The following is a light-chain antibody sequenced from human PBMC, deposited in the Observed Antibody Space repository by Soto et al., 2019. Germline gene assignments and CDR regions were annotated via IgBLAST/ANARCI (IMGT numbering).Light chain of an antibody. CDR2: EDS. CDR3: CSYAGRV. CDR1: SSDVGSYNL. Sequence: QSALTQPASVSGSPGQSITISCTGTSSDVGSYNLVSWYQQHPGKAPKLMIYEDSKRPSGVSNRFSGSKSGNTASLTISGLQAEDEDYYYCCSYAGRVFGGGTKLTVL. V-gene: IGLV2-23*01. J-gene: IGLJ3*02.